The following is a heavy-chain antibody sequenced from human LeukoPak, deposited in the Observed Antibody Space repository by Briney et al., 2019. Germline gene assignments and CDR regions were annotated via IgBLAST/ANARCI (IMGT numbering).Heavy chain of an antibody. D-gene: IGHD3-10*01. CDR3: ARDLWFGELGQLTPYFDY. CDR1: GYTFTGYY. Sequence: ASVKVSCKASGYTFTGYYMHWMRQAPGQGLEWRGWINPNSGGTNYAQKFQGRVTMTRDTSISTAYMELSRLRSDDTAVYYCARDLWFGELGQLTPYFDYWGQGTLVTVSS. J-gene: IGHJ4*02. V-gene: IGHV1-2*02. CDR2: INPNSGGT.